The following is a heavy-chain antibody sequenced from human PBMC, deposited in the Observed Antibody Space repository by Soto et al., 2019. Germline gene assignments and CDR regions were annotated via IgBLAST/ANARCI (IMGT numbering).Heavy chain of an antibody. CDR3: ARDKDRQQFGGNYYYILDV. CDR2: IMPVFPTP. CDR1: GGTFSTSA. V-gene: IGHV1-69*12. J-gene: IGHJ6*02. D-gene: IGHD3-10*01. Sequence: QVQLVQSGAEVKKPGSSVKVSCKASGGTFSTSAISWVRQAPGQGLEWVGGIMPVFPTPDYAQKFQGRVTITADESTTTAYLELTSLRTDDTAVYYCARDKDRQQFGGNYYYILDVWGQGTAITVSS.